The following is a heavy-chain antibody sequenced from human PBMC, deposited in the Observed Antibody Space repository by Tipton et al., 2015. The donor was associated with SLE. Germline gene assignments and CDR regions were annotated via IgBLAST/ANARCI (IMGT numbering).Heavy chain of an antibody. CDR2: IYYSGST. Sequence: TLSLTCTVSGGSISSGGYYWSWIRQHPGKGLEWIGYIYYSGSTYYNPSLKSRVTISVDTSKNHFSLKLSSVTAADTAVYYCATMALGAAAPFDYWGQGTLVTVSS. D-gene: IGHD6-13*01. J-gene: IGHJ4*02. V-gene: IGHV4-31*03. CDR1: GGSISSGGYY. CDR3: ATMALGAAAPFDY.